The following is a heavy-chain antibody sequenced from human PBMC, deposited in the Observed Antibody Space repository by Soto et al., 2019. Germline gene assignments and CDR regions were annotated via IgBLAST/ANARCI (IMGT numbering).Heavy chain of an antibody. V-gene: IGHV4-4*02. D-gene: IGHD6-19*01. J-gene: IGHJ4*02. Sequence: QVQLQESGPGLVKPSGTLSLTCAVSSGSVFSSNWWSWVRLPPGKGLEWIGETRNSGGANYNPSLQDPVPLTGSKVRNPHIPGVSLVAAPEPALLLCAGHFRMAGTRGFDHWGLGTLVTVSS. CDR3: AGHFRMAGTRGFDH. CDR1: SGSVFSSNW. CDR2: TRNSGGA.